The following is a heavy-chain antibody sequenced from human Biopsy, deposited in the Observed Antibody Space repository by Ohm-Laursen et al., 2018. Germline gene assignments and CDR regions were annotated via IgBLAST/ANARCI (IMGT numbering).Heavy chain of an antibody. CDR2: IYTSGST. V-gene: IGHV4-4*07. D-gene: IGHD3-16*01. J-gene: IGHJ4*02. CDR3: ARAAFGPFDS. CDR1: GGSISSYY. Sequence: SETLSLTCSVSGGSISSYYWNWIRQPAGKGLERIGRIYTSGSTNFNPSLKSRVTMSIDTSKNQFSLRLSSVTAADTAVYYCARAAFGPFDSWGQGALVTVSS.